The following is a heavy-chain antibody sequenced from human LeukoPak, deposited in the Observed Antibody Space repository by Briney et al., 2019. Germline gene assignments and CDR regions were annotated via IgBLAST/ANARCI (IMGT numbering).Heavy chain of an antibody. V-gene: IGHV5-51*01. D-gene: IGHD6-13*01. Sequence: GESLKISCKGSGYSFSSYWIGWVRQMPGKGLEWMGIIYPGDSDTRYSPSFQGQVTISADKSISTAYLQWNSLKASDTAMYYCASAYSGRSYYLDYWGQGTLVAVSS. J-gene: IGHJ4*02. CDR3: ASAYSGRSYYLDY. CDR1: GYSFSSYW. CDR2: IYPGDSDT.